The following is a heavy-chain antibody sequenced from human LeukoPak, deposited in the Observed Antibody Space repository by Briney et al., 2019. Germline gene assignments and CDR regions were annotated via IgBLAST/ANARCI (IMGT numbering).Heavy chain of an antibody. D-gene: IGHD1-1*01. CDR1: GGSISGSY. Sequence: PSETLSLTCTVSGGSISGSYWDWIRQSPGKGLEWLGYVHDTGGTNYNSSLKSRVTMSVDTSKNQFSLRLNSVTAADTAVYYCAKNGGHYKWNYWGQGTLVTVSS. CDR3: AKNGGHYKWNY. J-gene: IGHJ4*02. CDR2: VHDTGGT. V-gene: IGHV4-59*08.